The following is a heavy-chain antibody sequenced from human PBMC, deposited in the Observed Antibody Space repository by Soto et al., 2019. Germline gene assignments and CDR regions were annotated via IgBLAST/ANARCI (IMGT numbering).Heavy chain of an antibody. CDR1: GGSISSSSYY. D-gene: IGHD3-22*01. J-gene: IGHJ4*02. V-gene: IGHV4-39*01. Sequence: SDTLSLTCTVSGGSISSSSYYWGWIRQPPGKGLEWIGSSYYRGSTDCNPFDKGRVSISVDTSRSQFSLKLSSVCGADQSVYCCARHSSGLNTMRVVGLGYYFGYWGQGNLVTV. CDR2: SYYRGST. CDR3: ARHSSGLNTMRVVGLGYYFGY.